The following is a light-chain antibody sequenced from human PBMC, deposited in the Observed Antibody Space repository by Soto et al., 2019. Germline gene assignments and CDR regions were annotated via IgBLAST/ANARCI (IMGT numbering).Light chain of an antibody. J-gene: IGKJ1*01. CDR3: QQYNSYSHGT. V-gene: IGKV1-13*02. CDR2: GAS. Sequence: AIQMTLSPSSLSASVGYRVNISCRESQGIGNALGWYQQKPGKPPKVMIYGASSLESGVPSRFSGSGSGTEFTLTISSLQPDDFATYYCQQYNSYSHGTFGQGTKVDIK. CDR1: QGIGNA.